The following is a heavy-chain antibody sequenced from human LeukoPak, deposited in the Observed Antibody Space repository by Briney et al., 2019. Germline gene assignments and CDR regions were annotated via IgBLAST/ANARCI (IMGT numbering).Heavy chain of an antibody. CDR2: ISGNGGVI. CDR1: GFTFSDNY. CDR3: AELGITMIGGV. D-gene: IGHD3-10*02. J-gene: IGHJ6*04. V-gene: IGHV3-11*04. Sequence: PGGSLRLSCAASGFTFSDNYMTWVRQAPGKGLEWLSYISGNGGVIQYADSVKGRFTISRDNAKNLLYLQMDSLRAEDTAVYYCAELGITMIGGVWGKGTTVTISS.